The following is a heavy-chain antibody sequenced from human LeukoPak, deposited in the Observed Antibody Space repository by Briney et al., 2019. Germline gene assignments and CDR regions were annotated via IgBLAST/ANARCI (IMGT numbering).Heavy chain of an antibody. D-gene: IGHD6-19*01. Sequence: TSETLSLTCALSGGSMSSYYWSWIRQPPGKGLEWIGYIYYSGSTDYNPSLKSRVTISLDTSKNQFSLKLNSVIAADTAVYYCARHAFWYSSFFDYWGQGALVTVSS. V-gene: IGHV4-59*08. CDR2: IYYSGST. J-gene: IGHJ4*02. CDR3: ARHAFWYSSFFDY. CDR1: GGSMSSYY.